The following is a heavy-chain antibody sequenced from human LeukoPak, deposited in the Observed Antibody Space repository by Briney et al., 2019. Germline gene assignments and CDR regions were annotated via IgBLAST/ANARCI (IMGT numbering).Heavy chain of an antibody. V-gene: IGHV3-9*01. D-gene: IGHD3-10*01. CDR1: GFTFDDYA. Sequence: PGGSLRLSCAASGFTFDDYAMHWVRQAPGKGLEWVSGISWNSGSIGYADSVRGRFTISRDNAKNSLYLQMNSLRAEDTALYYCARARTLLGYSYGSGDAFDIWGQGTMVTVSS. J-gene: IGHJ3*02. CDR2: ISWNSGSI. CDR3: ARARTLLGYSYGSGDAFDI.